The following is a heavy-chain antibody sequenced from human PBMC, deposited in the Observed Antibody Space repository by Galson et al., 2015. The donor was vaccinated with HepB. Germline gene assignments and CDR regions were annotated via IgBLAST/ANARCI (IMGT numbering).Heavy chain of an antibody. J-gene: IGHJ6*03. CDR3: ARDAASDGKHYYYYYHMDV. Sequence: SLRLSCAASEFTFSDYSINWVRQAPGKGLEWVSSISSRSTFKYYADSVKGRFTVSRDNAKNTTYLQMNSLRAEDTAVYYCARDAASDGKHYYYYYHMDVWGKGTTVTVSS. CDR1: EFTFSDYS. CDR2: ISSRSTFK. V-gene: IGHV3-21*01. D-gene: IGHD2-15*01.